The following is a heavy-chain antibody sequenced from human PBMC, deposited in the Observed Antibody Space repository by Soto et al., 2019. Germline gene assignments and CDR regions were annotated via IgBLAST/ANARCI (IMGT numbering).Heavy chain of an antibody. V-gene: IGHV1-3*01. Sequence: QVQLVQSGAEVKKPGASVKVSCKASGYTFTSYAMHWVRQAPGQRLEWMGWINAGNGNTKYSQKFQGRVTITRDTSASTAYMELSSLRCEDTAVYYCARSIVVVTALDYWGQGTLVTVSS. D-gene: IGHD2-21*02. CDR3: ARSIVVVTALDY. CDR2: INAGNGNT. J-gene: IGHJ4*02. CDR1: GYTFTSYA.